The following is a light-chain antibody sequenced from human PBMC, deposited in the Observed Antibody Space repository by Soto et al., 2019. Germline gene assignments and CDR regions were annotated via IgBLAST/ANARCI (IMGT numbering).Light chain of an antibody. CDR3: QQYGSTPPVT. Sequence: EIVLTQSPGTLSLSPGERATLSCRASQSVSTYYLAWYQQKPGQAPRLLIYGASSRATGIPDRFSGSGSGTNITLTINRLEPDDFAEYYCQQYGSTPPVTFGPGTKVIIK. CDR1: QSVSTYY. CDR2: GAS. V-gene: IGKV3-20*01. J-gene: IGKJ3*01.